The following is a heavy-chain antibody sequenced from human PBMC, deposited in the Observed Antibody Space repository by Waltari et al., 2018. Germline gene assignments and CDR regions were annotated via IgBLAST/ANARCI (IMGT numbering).Heavy chain of an antibody. V-gene: IGHV4-39*07. CDR1: GGSISSSSYY. CDR2: IYYSGST. D-gene: IGHD4-17*01. CDR3: AREPDYGGNIPHPVYFDY. J-gene: IGHJ4*02. Sequence: QLQLQESGPGLVKPSETLSLTCTVSGGSISSSSYYSGWIRQPPRKGLEWIGSIYYSGSTYYNPSLKSRVTISVDTSKNQFSLKLSSVTAADTALYYCAREPDYGGNIPHPVYFDYWGQGTLVTVSS.